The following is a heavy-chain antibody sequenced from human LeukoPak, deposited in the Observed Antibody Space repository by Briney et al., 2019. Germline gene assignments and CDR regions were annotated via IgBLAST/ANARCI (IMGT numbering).Heavy chain of an antibody. J-gene: IGHJ4*02. D-gene: IGHD3-10*01. V-gene: IGHV3-48*01. CDR3: ARWDASGTYSYDY. Sequence: LPGGSLRLSCAASGFAFDGYGMDWVRQAPGKGLEWVSHISSSSSTKYYAESVKGRFTISRDNAKNSLNLQMNSLRAEDTAVYYCARWDASGTYSYDYWGQGTLVTVSS. CDR1: GFAFDGYG. CDR2: ISSSSSTK.